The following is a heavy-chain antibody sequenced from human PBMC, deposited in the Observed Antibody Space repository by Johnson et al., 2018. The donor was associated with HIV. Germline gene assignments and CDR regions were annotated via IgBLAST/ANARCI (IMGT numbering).Heavy chain of an antibody. CDR3: ASLPWGFYTFDI. D-gene: IGHD2-2*02. Sequence: QVQLVESGGGLVKAGGSLRLSRAASGFIFNDYYMSWIRQAPGKGLELLSYISTSGGTIYYADSVKGRVTISRDNAKKSLYLQMNSLRAEDTAVYYCASLPWGFYTFDIWGQGTMVTVSS. J-gene: IGHJ3*02. CDR1: GFIFNDYY. V-gene: IGHV3-11*04. CDR2: ISTSGGTI.